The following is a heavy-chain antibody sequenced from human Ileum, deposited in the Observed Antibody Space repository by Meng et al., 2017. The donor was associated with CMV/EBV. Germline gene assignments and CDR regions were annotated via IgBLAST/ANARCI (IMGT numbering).Heavy chain of an antibody. V-gene: IGHV3-66*02. CDR3: ARVGWWSPASGYFDK. Sequence: GGSLRLSCAVSGFTVSSPYMSWVRQAPGQRLEWVSVIYSGGSTYYADSVKGRFTVSRDKSKNTLFLQMNILRHGDTAVYYCARVGWWSPASGYFDKWGQGTLVTGSS. J-gene: IGHJ4*02. CDR2: IYSGGST. D-gene: IGHD2-8*02. CDR1: GFTVSSPY.